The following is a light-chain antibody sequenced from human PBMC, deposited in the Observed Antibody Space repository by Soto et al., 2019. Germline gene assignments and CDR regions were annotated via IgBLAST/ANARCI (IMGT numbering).Light chain of an antibody. J-gene: IGKJ3*01. V-gene: IGKV1-12*01. CDR3: HQANSFPLP. Sequence: DIQMTQSPSSVSASVGDRVTITCRASQGISRWLAWYQQKPGKVPKLLVYAATSLQRGVPSRFNGSGYETDFTLTISSLKPEDSEPYDGHQANSFPLPFGPGTKVDIK. CDR2: AAT. CDR1: QGISRW.